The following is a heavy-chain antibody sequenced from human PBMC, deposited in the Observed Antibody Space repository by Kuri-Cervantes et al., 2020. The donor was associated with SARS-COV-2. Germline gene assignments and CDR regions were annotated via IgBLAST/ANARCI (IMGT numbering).Heavy chain of an antibody. Sequence: SVKVSCKASGGTFSSYAISWVRQAPGQGLEWMGGIIPIFGTANYAQKFQGRVTITADESTSTAYMELSSLRSEDTAVYYCARAPAGYGDYKRLGYYYYMDVWGKGTTVTVSS. CDR1: GGTFSSYA. CDR3: ARAPAGYGDYKRLGYYYYMDV. D-gene: IGHD4-17*01. CDR2: IIPIFGTA. J-gene: IGHJ6*03. V-gene: IGHV1-69*13.